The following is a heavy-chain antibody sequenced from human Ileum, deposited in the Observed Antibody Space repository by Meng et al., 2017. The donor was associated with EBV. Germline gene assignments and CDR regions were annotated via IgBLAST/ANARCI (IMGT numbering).Heavy chain of an antibody. V-gene: IGHV1-18*01. D-gene: IGHD6-19*01. Sequence: QLQLVQSGAEVKKPGASVRVSCKASGYTFTHQGISWIRQAPGQGLEWMGWISCYNGDTNYAQKLQGRVTMTTDTSTNTAYMDLRGLRSDDTAVYYCARDPSNTSGRYAYFDYWGQGTLVTVAS. CDR1: GYTFTHQG. CDR2: ISCYNGDT. J-gene: IGHJ4*02. CDR3: ARDPSNTSGRYAYFDY.